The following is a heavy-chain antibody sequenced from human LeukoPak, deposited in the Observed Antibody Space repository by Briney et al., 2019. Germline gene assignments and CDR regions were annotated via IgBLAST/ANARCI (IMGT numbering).Heavy chain of an antibody. Sequence: EECPKISCLGTGYSFTSYWIGGMRQMPGKGVEGMGILYPGDYATRYSPSFQGQVTIPADKSISTAYLQWSSLKASDTAMYYCARLQPFGDYFDYWGQGTLVTVSS. V-gene: IGHV5-51*01. CDR2: LYPGDYAT. CDR3: ARLQPFGDYFDY. CDR1: GYSFTSYW. D-gene: IGHD3-16*01. J-gene: IGHJ4*02.